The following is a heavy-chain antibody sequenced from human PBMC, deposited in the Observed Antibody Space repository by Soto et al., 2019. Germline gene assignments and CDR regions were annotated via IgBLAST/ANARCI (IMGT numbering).Heavy chain of an antibody. Sequence: PSETLSLTCTVSGGSTRSSSYYWGWVRQPPXKGLEWIGSMSYTTTSYYAPTLRSRAVISVDTAKNQFSLRLSSVTAADTAVYYCTRHGRPDITIFGVGAYHFVTWGQGTLVTVSS. J-gene: IGHJ4*02. V-gene: IGHV4-39*01. CDR2: MSYTTTS. D-gene: IGHD3-3*01. CDR3: TRHGRPDITIFGVGAYHFVT. CDR1: GGSTRSSSYY.